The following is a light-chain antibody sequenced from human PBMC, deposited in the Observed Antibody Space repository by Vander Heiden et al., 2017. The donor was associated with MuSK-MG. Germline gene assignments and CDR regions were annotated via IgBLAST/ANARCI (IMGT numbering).Light chain of an antibody. J-gene: IGKJ1*01. Sequence: DIQMTQSPSTLSASVGDRVTITCRASQSISSWLAWYQQKPGKAPKLLIYKASSLESGVPSRFSASGSGTEFTLTISSLQPDDFATYYCQQDNSYLWTFGQGTKVDIK. CDR2: KAS. CDR3: QQDNSYLWT. V-gene: IGKV1-5*03. CDR1: QSISSW.